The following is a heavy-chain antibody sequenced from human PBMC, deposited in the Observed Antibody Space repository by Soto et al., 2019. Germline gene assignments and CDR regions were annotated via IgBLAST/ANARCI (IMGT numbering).Heavy chain of an antibody. D-gene: IGHD1-26*01. J-gene: IGHJ5*01. V-gene: IGHV4-59*01. CDR3: VRMGATGWFDS. CDR1: GGSISSYY. CDR2: IYYSGST. Sequence: QVQLQESGPGLVKPSETLSLSCTVSGGSISSYYWSWIRQPPGKGLEWIGYIYYSGSTKFNPSFKGRVTISVYTSKNQFSLKRSSVTAADSAVYYWVRMGATGWFDSWGQGTLVTGSS.